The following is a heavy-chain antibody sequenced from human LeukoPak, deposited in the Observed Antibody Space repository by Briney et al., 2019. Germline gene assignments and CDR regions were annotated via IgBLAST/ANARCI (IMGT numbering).Heavy chain of an antibody. CDR2: ISGSGGRT. Sequence: GGSLRLSCAASGFTFGSYAMSWVRQTPGKGLEWVSAISGSGGRTFYADSVNGRFTISRDNSKNTLYLQMNSLRAEDTALYYCAKEGSESYSATPFDYWGQETLVTVSS. CDR3: AKEGSESYSATPFDY. J-gene: IGHJ4*02. CDR1: GFTFGSYA. D-gene: IGHD3-10*01. V-gene: IGHV3-23*01.